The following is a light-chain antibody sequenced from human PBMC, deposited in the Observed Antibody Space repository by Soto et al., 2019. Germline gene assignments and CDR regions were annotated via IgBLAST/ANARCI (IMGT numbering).Light chain of an antibody. CDR3: QQYYTTPFT. CDR1: QDLLYSPANKKY. J-gene: IGKJ3*01. Sequence: DIVMTQSPDSLAVSLGERATIHCKSSQDLLYSPANKKYLACYKQRPGHPPPLLIYWASTRESGVPDRFSGSESGTDFTLTISSLKAEDVAVYYCQQYYTTPFTFGPGTKVEIK. CDR2: WAS. V-gene: IGKV4-1*01.